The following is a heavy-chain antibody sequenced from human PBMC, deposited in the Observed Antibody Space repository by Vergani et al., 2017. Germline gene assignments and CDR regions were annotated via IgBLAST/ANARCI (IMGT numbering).Heavy chain of an antibody. Sequence: QVQLQESGPGLVKPSQTLSLTCSVPGDSISSGVYYWNWIRQHPGKGLEWIGYIYSTGSTHNNPSLRRRINMSVDTSKNQFSLKLNSVTAADTAMYYCAIMGGYDEGYAFRIGYFDSWGPGILVTVSS. J-gene: IGHJ4*02. V-gene: IGHV4-31*03. D-gene: IGHD3-16*01. CDR3: AIMGGYDEGYAFRIGYFDS. CDR1: GDSISSGVYY. CDR2: IYSTGST.